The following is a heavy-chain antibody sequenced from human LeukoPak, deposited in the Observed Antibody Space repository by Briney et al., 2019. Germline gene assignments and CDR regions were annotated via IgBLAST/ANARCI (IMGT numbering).Heavy chain of an antibody. J-gene: IGHJ4*02. CDR1: GYTFSGYY. Sequence: ASVKVSCKASGYTFSGYYVHWVQQAPGQGLEWMGRINPNGDVTNYAQNFQGWVTLTRDTSISTAYMELSRLRSDDTAVYYCATGDYFDFWGQGTLVTVSS. CDR2: INPNGDVT. V-gene: IGHV1-2*04. CDR3: ATGDYFDF.